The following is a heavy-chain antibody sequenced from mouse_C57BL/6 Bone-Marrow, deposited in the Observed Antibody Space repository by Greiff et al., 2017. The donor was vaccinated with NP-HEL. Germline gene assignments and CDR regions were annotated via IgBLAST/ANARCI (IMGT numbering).Heavy chain of an antibody. CDR3: ALIYYGSAY. CDR1: GYTFTDYY. CDR2: INPYNGGT. J-gene: IGHJ3*01. V-gene: IGHV1-19*01. D-gene: IGHD2-2*01. Sequence: EVQLQQSGPVLVKPGASVKMSCKASGYTFTDYYMNWVKQSHGKSLEWIGVINPYNGGTSYNQKFKGKATLTVDKSSSTAYMELNSLTSEDSAVYYCALIYYGSAYWGQGTLVTVSA.